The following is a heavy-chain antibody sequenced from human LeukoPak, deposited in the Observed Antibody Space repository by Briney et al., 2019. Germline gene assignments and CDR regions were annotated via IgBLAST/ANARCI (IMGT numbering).Heavy chain of an antibody. J-gene: IGHJ4*02. CDR1: GFTFRSYA. Sequence: GGSLRLSCAASGFTFRSYAMTWVHQAPGKGLEGVSSIGGSGTSTYYGDSVKGRFTISRDNSKNTLYLQMNSLRAEDTAVYYCARTSYSTSDGYWGQGTLVTVSS. CDR3: ARTSYSTSDGY. D-gene: IGHD6-6*01. V-gene: IGHV3-23*01. CDR2: IGGSGTST.